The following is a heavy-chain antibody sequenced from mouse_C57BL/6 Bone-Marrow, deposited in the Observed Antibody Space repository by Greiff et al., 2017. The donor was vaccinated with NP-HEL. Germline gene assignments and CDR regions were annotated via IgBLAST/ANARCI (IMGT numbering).Heavy chain of an antibody. V-gene: IGHV1-26*01. CDR1: GYTFTDYY. D-gene: IGHD2-4*01. CDR2: INPNNGGT. J-gene: IGHJ3*01. Sequence: VQLQQSGPELVKPGASVKISCKASGYTFTDYYMNWVKQSHGKSLEWIGDINPNNGGTSYNQKFKGKATLTVDKSSSTAYMELRSLTSEDSAVYYCAEEGYDYGGWFAYWGQGTLVTVSA. CDR3: AEEGYDYGGWFAY.